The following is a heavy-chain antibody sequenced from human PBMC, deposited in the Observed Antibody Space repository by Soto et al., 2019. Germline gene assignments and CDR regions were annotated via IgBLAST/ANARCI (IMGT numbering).Heavy chain of an antibody. V-gene: IGHV1-8*01. Sequence: ASVKVSCKASGYTFSSYDINWVRQATGQGLEWMGWMNPNSGITGYAQKFQGRVTMTRDTSISTAYMELSSLRSEDTAVYYCARGLFSWNYEDPWGQGTLVTVSS. CDR3: ARGLFSWNYEDP. J-gene: IGHJ5*02. D-gene: IGHD1-7*01. CDR1: GYTFSSYD. CDR2: MNPNSGIT.